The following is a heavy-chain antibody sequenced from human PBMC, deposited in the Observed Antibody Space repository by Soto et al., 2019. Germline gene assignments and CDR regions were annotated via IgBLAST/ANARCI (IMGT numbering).Heavy chain of an antibody. CDR3: AKDGSLYSGYDSNYYYGMDV. Sequence: GGSLKLSCAASGFTFSSYAMSWVRQAPGKGLEWVSAISGSGGSTYYADSVKGRFTITRDNSKNTLYLQMNSLRAEDTAVYYCAKDGSLYSGYDSNYYYGMDVWGQGTTVTVSS. D-gene: IGHD5-12*01. J-gene: IGHJ6*02. CDR2: ISGSGGST. V-gene: IGHV3-23*01. CDR1: GFTFSSYA.